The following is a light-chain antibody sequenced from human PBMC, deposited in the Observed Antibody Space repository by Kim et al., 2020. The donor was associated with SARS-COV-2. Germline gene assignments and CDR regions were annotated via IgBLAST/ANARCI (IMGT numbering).Light chain of an antibody. CDR3: QHRSNWPLT. CDR1: QSISSY. Sequence: LSPWERATRSCRASQSISSYLAWYQQKPGQAPRLLIYDAFKRATGIPARFSGSGSGTDFTLTISSLEPEDFAVYYCQHRSNWPLTFGGGTKVDIK. V-gene: IGKV3-11*01. J-gene: IGKJ4*01. CDR2: DAF.